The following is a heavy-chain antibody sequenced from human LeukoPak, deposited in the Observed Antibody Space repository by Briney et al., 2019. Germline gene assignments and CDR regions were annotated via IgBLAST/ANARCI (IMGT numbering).Heavy chain of an antibody. Sequence: ASVTVSCKGSGYTFTSYGISWGRQAPGQGVEGMGWISAYNGNTNYAQKLQGRVTMTTDTSTTTAYMELRSLRSDDTAVYYCARDLLLWFGELSPLDYWGQGTLVTVSS. D-gene: IGHD3-10*01. V-gene: IGHV1-18*01. CDR1: GYTFTSYG. J-gene: IGHJ4*02. CDR2: ISAYNGNT. CDR3: ARDLLLWFGELSPLDY.